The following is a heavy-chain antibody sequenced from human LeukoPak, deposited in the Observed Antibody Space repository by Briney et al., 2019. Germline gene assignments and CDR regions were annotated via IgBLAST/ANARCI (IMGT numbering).Heavy chain of an antibody. CDR3: AREIRRGAGDWFDP. CDR2: INPNSGDT. D-gene: IGHD1-26*01. V-gene: IGHV1-2*06. CDR1: GYTFTTYH. J-gene: IGHJ5*02. Sequence: ASVKVSCKASGYTFTTYHLHWVRQAPGQGHEWMGRINPNSGDTNYAQKLQGRVTMTTDTSISTAYMDLSGLRSDDTAMYYCAREIRRGAGDWFDPWGQGTLVTVSS.